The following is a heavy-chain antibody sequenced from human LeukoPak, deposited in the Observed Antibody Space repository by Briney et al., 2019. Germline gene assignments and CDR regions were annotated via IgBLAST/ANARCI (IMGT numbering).Heavy chain of an antibody. CDR3: ARLVGNYNYYYMDV. V-gene: IGHV4-38-2*01. Sequence: GSLRLSCAASGFTFSNAWMSWVRQAPGKGLEWVGTIYHSGTTSYNPSLKSRVTISVDMSKNHFSLSLTSVTAADTAMYYCARLVGNYNYYYMDVWGTGTTVTVSS. D-gene: IGHD4-11*01. CDR2: IYHSGTT. CDR1: GFTFSNAW. J-gene: IGHJ6*03.